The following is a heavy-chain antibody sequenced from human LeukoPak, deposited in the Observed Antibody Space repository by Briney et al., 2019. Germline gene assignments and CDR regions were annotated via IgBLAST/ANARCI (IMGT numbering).Heavy chain of an antibody. Sequence: GGSLRLSCTVSGFTFSSNSMSWVRQAPGKGLEWVSFIYSDNTHYSDSVKGRFTISRDNSKNTLYLQMNSLRAEDTAVYYCAKNDSSGWSSLDWGQGTLVTVSS. CDR3: AKNDSSGWSSLD. CDR2: IYSDNT. J-gene: IGHJ4*02. D-gene: IGHD6-19*01. CDR1: GFTFSSNS. V-gene: IGHV3-53*01.